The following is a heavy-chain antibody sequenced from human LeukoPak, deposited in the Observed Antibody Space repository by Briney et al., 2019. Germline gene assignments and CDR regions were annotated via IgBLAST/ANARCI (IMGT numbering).Heavy chain of an antibody. CDR2: INHSGST. V-gene: IGHV4-34*01. CDR1: GGSFSGYY. CDR3: ARLSGLVGSRFDP. Sequence: SETLSLTCAVYGGSFSGYYWGWIRQPPGKGLEWIGEINHSGSTNYNPSLKSRVTISVDTSKNQFSLKLSSVTAADTAVYYCARLSGLVGSRFDPWGQETLVTVSS. D-gene: IGHD1-26*01. J-gene: IGHJ5*02.